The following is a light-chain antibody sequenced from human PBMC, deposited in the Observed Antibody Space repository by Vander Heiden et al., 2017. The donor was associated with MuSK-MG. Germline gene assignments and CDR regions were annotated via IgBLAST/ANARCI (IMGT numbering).Light chain of an antibody. CDR2: GAS. CDR3: QQYGTSAWT. Sequence: EIVLTQSPGTLSLSPGERATLSCRASQSVSSSYLAWYQQKPGQAPRLLIYGASSRATGIPDRFSGSASATDFTLTISILDPEDFTVYYCQQYGTSAWTFGQGTKVEIK. CDR1: QSVSSSY. V-gene: IGKV3-20*01. J-gene: IGKJ1*01.